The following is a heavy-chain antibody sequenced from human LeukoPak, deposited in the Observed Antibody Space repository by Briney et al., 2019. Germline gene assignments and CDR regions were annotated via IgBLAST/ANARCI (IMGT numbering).Heavy chain of an antibody. D-gene: IGHD2-2*01. J-gene: IGHJ6*04. V-gene: IGHV4-61*01. CDR3: ARDGGPYCSSTSCYYGMDV. CDR1: GASVSSGSYY. CDR2: IYYSGST. Sequence: PSETLSLTCTVSGASVSSGSYYWSWIRQPPGKGLEWIGYIYYSGSTNYNPSLKSRVTISVDTSKNQFSLKLSSVTAADTAVYYCARDGGPYCSSTSCYYGMDVWGKGTTVTVSS.